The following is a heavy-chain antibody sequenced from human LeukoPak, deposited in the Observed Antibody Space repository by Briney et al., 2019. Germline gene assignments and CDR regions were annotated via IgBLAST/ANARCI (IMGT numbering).Heavy chain of an antibody. Sequence: PGGSLRLSCAASGFTFSSYGMHWVRQAPGKGLEWVAFIRYDGSNKYYADSVKGRFTISRDNSKNTLYLQMNSLRAEDTAVYYCAKLIGILTGYADWFDPWGQGTLVTVSS. V-gene: IGHV3-30*02. J-gene: IGHJ5*02. D-gene: IGHD3-9*01. CDR3: AKLIGILTGYADWFDP. CDR1: GFTFSSYG. CDR2: IRYDGSNK.